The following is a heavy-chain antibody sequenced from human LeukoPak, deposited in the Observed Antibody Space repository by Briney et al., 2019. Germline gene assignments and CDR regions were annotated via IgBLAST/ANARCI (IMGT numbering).Heavy chain of an antibody. CDR1: GYTFTGYY. CDR3: AREGYSSGWFQATNFEY. D-gene: IGHD6-19*01. Sequence: ASVKVSCKASGYTFTGYYMHWVRQAPGQGLEWMGWINPNSGGTNYAQKFQGRVTMTRDTSISTAYMELSRLRSDDTAVYYCAREGYSSGWFQATNFEYWGQGTLVTVSS. V-gene: IGHV1-2*02. J-gene: IGHJ4*02. CDR2: INPNSGGT.